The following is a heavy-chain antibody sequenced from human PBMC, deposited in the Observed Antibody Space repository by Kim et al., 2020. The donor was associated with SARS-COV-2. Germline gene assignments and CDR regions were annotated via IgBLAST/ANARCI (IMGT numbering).Heavy chain of an antibody. CDR2: MNPNSGIT. CDR3: AREDEYRSGHATDL. D-gene: IGHD6-19*01. Sequence: ASVKVSCKASGYTFTSYDINWVRQATGQGLQWMGWMNPNSGITAYAPEFQGRVTITRDKSISTVYMELRGLRSEDTAIYYCAREDEYRSGHATDLWGQGTMVTVSS. CDR1: GYTFTSYD. J-gene: IGHJ3*01. V-gene: IGHV1-8*01.